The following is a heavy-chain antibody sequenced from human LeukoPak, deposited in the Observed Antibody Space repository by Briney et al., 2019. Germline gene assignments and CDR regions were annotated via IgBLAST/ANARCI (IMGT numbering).Heavy chain of an antibody. V-gene: IGHV3-23*01. CDR3: AKDRSTYYYDSSGYYPDAFDI. J-gene: IGHJ3*02. CDR2: ISGSGGST. CDR1: GFTFRSYA. D-gene: IGHD3-22*01. Sequence: GGSLRLSCAASGFTFRSYAMSWVRQAPGKGLEWVSAISGSGGSTYYADSVKGRFTISRDNSKNTLYLQMNSLRAEDTAVYYCAKDRSTYYYDSSGYYPDAFDIWGQGTMVTVSS.